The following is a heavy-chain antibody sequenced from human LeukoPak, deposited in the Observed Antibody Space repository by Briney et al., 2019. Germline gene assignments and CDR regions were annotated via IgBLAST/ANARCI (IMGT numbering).Heavy chain of an antibody. Sequence: SETLSPTRAVYGGSSSGYYWSWIRQPPGKGLEWIGEIKHSGSTNYNPSLKSRVTISVDTSKNQFSLKLSSVTAADTAVYDCAAVYYDYWSEGFDIWGQGTMVTVSS. CDR2: IKHSGST. J-gene: IGHJ3*02. CDR3: AAVYYDYWSEGFDI. D-gene: IGHD3-3*01. V-gene: IGHV4-34*01. CDR1: GGSSSGYY.